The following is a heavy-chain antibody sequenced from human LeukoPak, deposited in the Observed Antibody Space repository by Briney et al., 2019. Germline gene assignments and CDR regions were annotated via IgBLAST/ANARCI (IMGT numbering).Heavy chain of an antibody. V-gene: IGHV3-15*01. CDR2: IKSKTDGGTT. Sequence: GGSLRLSCAASGFTFSNAWMSWVRQAPGKGLEWVGRIKSKTDGGTTDYAAPVKGRFTISIDDSKNTLYLQMNSLKTEDTAVYYCTTVPRYSSSWYAYYWGQGTLVTVSS. CDR3: TTVPRYSSSWYAYY. D-gene: IGHD6-13*01. CDR1: GFTFSNAW. J-gene: IGHJ4*02.